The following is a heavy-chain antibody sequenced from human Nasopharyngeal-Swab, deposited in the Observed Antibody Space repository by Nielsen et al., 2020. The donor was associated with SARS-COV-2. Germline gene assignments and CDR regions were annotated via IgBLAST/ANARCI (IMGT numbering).Heavy chain of an antibody. CDR1: GYTFTSFG. CDR3: VRGRGLHGVDATSPDY. Sequence: ASVKVSCKSSGYTFTSFGISWVRQAPGQGLEWIGWISATTGRTAYGQKFQDRATVTADTSTNIGYMELRSLRSDDAAVYYCVRGRGLHGVDATSPDYWGQGTLVTVSS. J-gene: IGHJ4*02. V-gene: IGHV1-18*01. D-gene: IGHD2-15*01. CDR2: ISATTGRT.